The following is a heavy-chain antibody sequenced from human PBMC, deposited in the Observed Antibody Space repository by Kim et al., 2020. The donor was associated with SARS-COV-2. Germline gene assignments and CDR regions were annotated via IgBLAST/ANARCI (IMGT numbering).Heavy chain of an antibody. J-gene: IGHJ4*01. Sequence: SETLSLTCTVSGGSISGAYWSWIRQSPGKGLEWLGYVFYGGSTNYNPSLKSRITISADTSKNEISLTLTSMTAADTAVYFCARGRDGYNHDFAHWGQGTLVTVSS. CDR3: ARGRDGYNHDFAH. CDR2: VFYGGST. D-gene: IGHD5-12*01. CDR1: GGSISGAY. V-gene: IGHV4-59*01.